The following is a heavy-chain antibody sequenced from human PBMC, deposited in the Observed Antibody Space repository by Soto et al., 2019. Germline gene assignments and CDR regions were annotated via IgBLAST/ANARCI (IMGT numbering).Heavy chain of an antibody. CDR1: GFTFISYA. D-gene: IGHD1-26*01. Sequence: EVQLLESGGGLVQPGGSLRLSCAASGFTFISYAMSWVRQAPGKGLEWVSLISGGGDTTYNADSVKGRFTISRDNSKNTLYLQMNSLRAEDTAVYYCAGGGSFEGWFDPWGQGTLVTVSS. J-gene: IGHJ5*02. V-gene: IGHV3-23*01. CDR2: ISGGGDTT. CDR3: AGGGSFEGWFDP.